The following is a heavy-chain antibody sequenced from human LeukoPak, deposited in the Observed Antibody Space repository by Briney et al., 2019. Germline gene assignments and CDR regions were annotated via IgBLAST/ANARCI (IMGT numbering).Heavy chain of an antibody. Sequence: GGSLNISCQGSGSRFTSYWIGWVRQLPGKGLEWMGIIYPGDSDTRYSPSFQGQVTISADKSISTSFLQWSSLKASDTAMYYCARLGGDYTNWFDPWGQGTLVTVSS. D-gene: IGHD4-17*01. CDR1: GSRFTSYW. CDR2: IYPGDSDT. J-gene: IGHJ5*02. V-gene: IGHV5-51*01. CDR3: ARLGGDYTNWFDP.